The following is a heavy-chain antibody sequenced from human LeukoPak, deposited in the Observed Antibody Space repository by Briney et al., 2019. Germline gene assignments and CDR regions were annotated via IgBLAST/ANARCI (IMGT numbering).Heavy chain of an antibody. V-gene: IGHV3-33*01. Sequence: GRSLRLSCAASGFTFSSYGMHWARQAPGKGLEWVAVIWYDGSNKYYADSVKGRFTISRDNSKNTLYLQMNSLRAEDTAVYYCARGPYCSGGSCYIDHYYGMDVWGQGTSVTVSS. CDR3: ARGPYCSGGSCYIDHYYGMDV. CDR1: GFTFSSYG. J-gene: IGHJ6*02. D-gene: IGHD2-15*01. CDR2: IWYDGSNK.